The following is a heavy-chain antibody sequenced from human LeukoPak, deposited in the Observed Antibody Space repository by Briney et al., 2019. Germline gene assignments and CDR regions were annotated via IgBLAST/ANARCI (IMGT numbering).Heavy chain of an antibody. Sequence: ASVKASCKASGYTFTSYGISWVRQAPGQGLEWMGWISAYNGNTNYAQKLQGRVTMTTDTSTSTAYMELRSLRSDDTAVYYCARARPDYDILTGYLIGVSYYYYYYMDVWGKGTTVTVSS. CDR1: GYTFTSYG. V-gene: IGHV1-18*01. J-gene: IGHJ6*03. D-gene: IGHD3-9*01. CDR3: ARARPDYDILTGYLIGVSYYYYYYMDV. CDR2: ISAYNGNT.